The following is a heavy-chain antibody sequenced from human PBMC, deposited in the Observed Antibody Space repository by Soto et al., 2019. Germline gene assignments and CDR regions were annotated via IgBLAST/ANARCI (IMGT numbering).Heavy chain of an antibody. CDR2: FDPEDGET. CDR3: ATVSQLGVPLYCSSTSCYNYFQH. Sequence: GASVKVSCKVSGYTLTELSMHWGGQAPGKGLEWMGGFDPEDGETIYAQKFQGRVTMTEDTSTDTAYMELSSLRSEDTAVYYCATVSQLGVPLYCSSTSCYNYFQHWGQGTLVTVSS. V-gene: IGHV1-24*01. J-gene: IGHJ1*01. D-gene: IGHD2-2*02. CDR1: GYTLTELS.